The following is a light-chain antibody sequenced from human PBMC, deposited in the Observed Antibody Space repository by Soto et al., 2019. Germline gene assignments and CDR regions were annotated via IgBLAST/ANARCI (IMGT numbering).Light chain of an antibody. V-gene: IGLV1-51*01. J-gene: IGLJ1*01. CDR2: DNN. CDR1: SSKIGKNY. CDR3: GTWDSSLTAHV. Sequence: QSVLTQPPSVSAAPGQKVTISCSASSSKIGKNYVSWYQQLPGTAPKLLIYDNNKRPSGIPDRFSGSKSGTSATLGITGLQTGDEADYYCGTWDSSLTAHVFRTGTKVTVL.